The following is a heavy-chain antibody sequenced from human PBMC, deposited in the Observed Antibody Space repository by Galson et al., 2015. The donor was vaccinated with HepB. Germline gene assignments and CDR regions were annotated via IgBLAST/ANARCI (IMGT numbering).Heavy chain of an antibody. D-gene: IGHD1-26*01. CDR1: GGSISSYC. J-gene: IGHJ4*02. CDR3: ARTNRGGGSPADY. V-gene: IGHV4-59*01. Sequence: TLSLTCTVSGGSISSYCWSWIRQPPGKGLEWIGYICDSGTTNYNPSLKSRITISLDTSRNQFSLKLSSVTAADTAVYYCARTNRGGGSPADYCGQGTLVTVSS. CDR2: ICDSGTT.